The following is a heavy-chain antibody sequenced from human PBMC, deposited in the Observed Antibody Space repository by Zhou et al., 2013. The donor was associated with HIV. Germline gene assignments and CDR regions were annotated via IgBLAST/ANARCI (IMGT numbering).Heavy chain of an antibody. D-gene: IGHD6-6*01. V-gene: IGHV1-2*02. Sequence: QVQLAQSGAEVKKPGASMNVSCKASGYIFTGYYIHWVRQAPGQGLEWMGWINPNDGDTNYAQKFQGRVNMTRDASISTAYMELSSLKSDDTAVYYCARDFVPGLSPGWFDPWGQGTLVTVSS. CDR3: ARDFVPGLSPGWFDP. J-gene: IGHJ5*02. CDR1: GYIFTGYY. CDR2: INPNDGDT.